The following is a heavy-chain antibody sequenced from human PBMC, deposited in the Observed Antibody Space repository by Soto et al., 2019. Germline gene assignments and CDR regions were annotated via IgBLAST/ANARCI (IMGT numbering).Heavy chain of an antibody. CDR1: GGSISGGVYY. D-gene: IGHD4-17*01. Sequence: QVQLQESGPGLVKPSQTLSLTCTVSGGSISGGVYYWSWIRQPPGKGLEWIGYIFDSGSTYYNPSLTSRATISVDTSKNQSSLRLSSVTAADTAVYYCAREIIPLTTDWYFDLWGRGTLVTVSS. CDR3: AREIIPLTTDWYFDL. J-gene: IGHJ2*01. V-gene: IGHV4-30-4*01. CDR2: IFDSGST.